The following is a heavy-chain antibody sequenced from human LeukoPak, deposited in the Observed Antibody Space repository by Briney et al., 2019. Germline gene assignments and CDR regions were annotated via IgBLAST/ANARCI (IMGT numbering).Heavy chain of an antibody. CDR3: ARAGGYSRALQY. J-gene: IGHJ1*01. D-gene: IGHD5-18*01. Sequence: GGSLRLSCAASGFTFSSYSMNWVRQAPGKGLECVATIKQDGSEKYYVDSVKGRFTISSDNAKNSLYLQMNSLRGEDTAVYYCARAGGYSRALQYWGQGTPVTVSS. CDR1: GFTFSSYS. CDR2: IKQDGSEK. V-gene: IGHV3-7*01.